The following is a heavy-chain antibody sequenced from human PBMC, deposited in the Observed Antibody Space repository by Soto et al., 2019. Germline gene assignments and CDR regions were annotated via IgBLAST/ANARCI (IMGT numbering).Heavy chain of an antibody. CDR2: ISYDGSNK. CDR1: GFTFSSYA. Sequence: PGGSLRLSCAASGFTFSSYAMHWVRQAPGKGLEWVAVISYDGSNKYYADSVKGRFTISRDNSKNTLYLQMNSLRAEDTAVYYCAIAVELRYFDWLPRYYFDYWGQGTLVTVSS. J-gene: IGHJ4*02. V-gene: IGHV3-30-3*01. CDR3: AIAVELRYFDWLPRYYFDY. D-gene: IGHD3-9*01.